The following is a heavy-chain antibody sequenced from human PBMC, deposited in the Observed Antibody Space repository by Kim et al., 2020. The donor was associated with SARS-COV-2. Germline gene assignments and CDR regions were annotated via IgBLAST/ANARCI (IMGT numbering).Heavy chain of an antibody. D-gene: IGHD3-9*01. Sequence: IYYAETRTGRFTIARDNAKSSLYLQMNSLRAEDVAVYYCAGRILRTGYDYWGQGTLVTVSS. J-gene: IGHJ4*02. CDR2: I. V-gene: IGHV3-21*01. CDR3: AGRILRTGYDY.